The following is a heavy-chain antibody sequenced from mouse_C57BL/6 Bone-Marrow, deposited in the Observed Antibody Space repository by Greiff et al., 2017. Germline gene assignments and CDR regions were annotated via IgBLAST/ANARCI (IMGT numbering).Heavy chain of an antibody. V-gene: IGHV1-15*01. CDR3: TRKGDYVGAMDY. CDR2: IDPETGGT. Sequence: QVQLQQSGAELVRPGASVTLSCKASGYTFTDYEMHWVKQTPVHGLEWIGAIDPETGGTAYNQKFKGKAILTADKSSSTAYMELRSLTSEDSAVYYCTRKGDYVGAMDYWGQGTSVTVSS. J-gene: IGHJ4*01. CDR1: GYTFTDYE. D-gene: IGHD2-4*01.